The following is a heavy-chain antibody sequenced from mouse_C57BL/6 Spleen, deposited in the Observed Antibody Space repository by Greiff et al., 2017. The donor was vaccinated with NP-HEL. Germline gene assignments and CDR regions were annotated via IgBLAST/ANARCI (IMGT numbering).Heavy chain of an antibody. V-gene: IGHV5-17*01. CDR1: GFTFSDYG. Sequence: EVRLVESGGGLVKPGGSLKLSCAASGFTFSDYGMHWVRQAPEKGLEWVAYISSGSSSIYYADTVKGRVPIARDNAKNTLFLQRTSLRSEDTAMYYCARRYYGSSYGAMDYWGQGTSVTVSS. J-gene: IGHJ4*01. D-gene: IGHD1-1*01. CDR2: ISSGSSSI. CDR3: ARRYYGSSYGAMDY.